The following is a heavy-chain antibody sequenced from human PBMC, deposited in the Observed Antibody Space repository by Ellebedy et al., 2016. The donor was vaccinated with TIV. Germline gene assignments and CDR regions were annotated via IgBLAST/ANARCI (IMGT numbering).Heavy chain of an antibody. CDR2: INPKTGDI. V-gene: IGHV1-2*02. D-gene: IGHD3-10*01. CDR1: GYIFTDHR. J-gene: IGHJ4*02. Sequence: AASVKVSCKASGYIFTDHRVDWVRQAAGQGVEWMGWINPKTGDIHYVQRFQGRVTMIRDTSITTVDMELDRLTSDDTAVYYCARDRMGSYEYWGQGTRVTVSS. CDR3: ARDRMGSYEY.